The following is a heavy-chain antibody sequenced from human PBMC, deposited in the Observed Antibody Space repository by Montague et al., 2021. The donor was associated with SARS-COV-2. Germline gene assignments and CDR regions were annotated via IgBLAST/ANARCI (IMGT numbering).Heavy chain of an antibody. J-gene: IGHJ4*02. D-gene: IGHD6-13*01. CDR3: ARHWGIAAAGN. CDR2: INHSGTT. Sequence: SETLSLTCSVSGGSITDRTYYWGCIRQSPGKGLEWIGAINHSGTTYYNPSLESRVTISLDTAKNQFSLKMTSVTAADTAVYYCARHWGIAAAGNWGQGTLVTVSS. CDR1: GGSITDRTYY. V-gene: IGHV4-39*01.